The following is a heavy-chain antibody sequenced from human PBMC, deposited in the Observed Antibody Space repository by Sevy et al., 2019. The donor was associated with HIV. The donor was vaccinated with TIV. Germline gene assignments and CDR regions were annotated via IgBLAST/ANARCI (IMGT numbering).Heavy chain of an antibody. CDR3: AKDIPDIVVVPADIDASDI. CDR1: GFTFSSYA. Sequence: GGSLRLSCAASGFTFSSYAMSWVRQAPGKGLEWVSAISGSGGSTYYADSVKGRFTISRDNSKNTLYLQMNSLRAEDTAVYYCAKDIPDIVVVPADIDASDIWGQGTMVTVSS. CDR2: ISGSGGST. J-gene: IGHJ3*02. D-gene: IGHD2-2*01. V-gene: IGHV3-23*01.